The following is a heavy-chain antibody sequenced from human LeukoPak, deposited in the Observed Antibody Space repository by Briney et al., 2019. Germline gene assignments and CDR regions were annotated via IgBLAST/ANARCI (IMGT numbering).Heavy chain of an antibody. D-gene: IGHD3-22*01. CDR1: GDSISSYY. Sequence: SETLSLTCTVSGDSISSYYWSWIRQPAGKGLEWIGRIYSSGSTNYNPSLKSRVTMSVDTSKNQFSLKLSSVTAADTAVYYCAAGSSGYSLDYWGQGTLVTVSS. J-gene: IGHJ4*02. CDR3: AAGSSGYSLDY. CDR2: IYSSGST. V-gene: IGHV4-4*07.